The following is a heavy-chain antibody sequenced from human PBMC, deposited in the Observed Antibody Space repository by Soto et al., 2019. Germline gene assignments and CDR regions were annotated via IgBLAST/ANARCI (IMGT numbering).Heavy chain of an antibody. CDR3: AKDKGGPIWLYQLRYWFDP. CDR2: ISYDGSNK. V-gene: IGHV3-30*18. D-gene: IGHD2-2*01. Sequence: HPGGSLRLSCAASGFTFSSYGMHWVRQAPGKGLEWVAVISYDGSNKYYADSVKGRFTISRDNSKNTLYLQMNSLRAEDTAAYYCAKDKGGPIWLYQLRYWFDPWGQGTLVTVSS. J-gene: IGHJ5*02. CDR1: GFTFSSYG.